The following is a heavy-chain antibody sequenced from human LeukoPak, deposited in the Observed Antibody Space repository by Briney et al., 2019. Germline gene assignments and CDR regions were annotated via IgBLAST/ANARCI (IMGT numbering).Heavy chain of an antibody. J-gene: IGHJ4*02. CDR2: IYSGGST. CDR3: ARGRGGYPPTGFDY. V-gene: IGHV3-53*01. D-gene: IGHD5-12*01. Sequence: GGSLRLSCAASGFTLSSNYMSWVRQAPGKGLEWGSVIYSGGSTYYADSVKGRFTISRDNSKNTLYLQMNSLRAEDTAVYYCARGRGGYPPTGFDYWGQGTLVTVSS. CDR1: GFTLSSNY.